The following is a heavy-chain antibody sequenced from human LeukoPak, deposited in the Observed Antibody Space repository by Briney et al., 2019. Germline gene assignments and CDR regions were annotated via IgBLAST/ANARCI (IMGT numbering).Heavy chain of an antibody. Sequence: PGGSLRLSCAASGFTFSRYAMHWVRQAPGKGLEWVAVISYDGSNKYYADSVKGRFTISRDNSKNTLYLQMNSLRAEDTAVYYCAREYYYGSGSYYPPNWFDPWGQGTLVTVSS. J-gene: IGHJ5*02. CDR1: GFTFSRYA. V-gene: IGHV3-30*04. D-gene: IGHD3-10*01. CDR3: AREYYYGSGSYYPPNWFDP. CDR2: ISYDGSNK.